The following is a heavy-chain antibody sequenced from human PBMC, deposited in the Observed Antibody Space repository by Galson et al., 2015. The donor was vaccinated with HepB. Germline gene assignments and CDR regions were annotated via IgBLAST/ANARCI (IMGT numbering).Heavy chain of an antibody. D-gene: IGHD6-13*01. CDR2: IYPGDSDT. V-gene: IGHV5-51*01. J-gene: IGHJ4*02. CDR1: GYSFTSYW. Sequence: QSGAEVKKPGESLKISCTGSGYSFTSYWIGWVRQMPGKGLEWMGIIYPGDSDTRYSPSFQGQVTISADKSISTAYLQWSSLKASDTAMYYCARIRLVSSWYGPFDYWGQGTLVTVSS. CDR3: ARIRLVSSWYGPFDY.